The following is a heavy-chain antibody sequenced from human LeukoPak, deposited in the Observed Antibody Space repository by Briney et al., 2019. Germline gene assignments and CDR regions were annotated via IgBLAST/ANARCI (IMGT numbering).Heavy chain of an antibody. CDR2: ISYDGSNK. CDR1: GFTFSSYA. CDR3: ARDLAMVRGGSYGMDV. Sequence: GSLRLSCAASGFTFSSYAMHWVRQAPGKGLEWVAVISYDGSNKYYADSVKGRFTISRDNSKNTLYLQMNSLRAEDTAVYYCARDLAMVRGGSYGMDVWGQGTTVTVSS. D-gene: IGHD3-10*01. J-gene: IGHJ6*02. V-gene: IGHV3-30*04.